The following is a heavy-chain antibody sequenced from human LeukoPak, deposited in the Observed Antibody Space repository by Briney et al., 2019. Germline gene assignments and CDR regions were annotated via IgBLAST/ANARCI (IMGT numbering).Heavy chain of an antibody. CDR2: INPNSGDT. D-gene: IGHD1-1*01. CDR3: PRDGNVALAGTGAVTY. CDR1: VYTSTLYT. V-gene: IGHV1-2*02. J-gene: IGHJ4*02. Sequence: ASVKGSSETSVYTSTLYTMYSGREAPGQGLEWMGWINPNSGDTHYAQNFQGRVTMTRDTSISTAYMEPSRVTSDDRAGYYCPRDGNVALAGTGAVTYWGQGTLVIVSS.